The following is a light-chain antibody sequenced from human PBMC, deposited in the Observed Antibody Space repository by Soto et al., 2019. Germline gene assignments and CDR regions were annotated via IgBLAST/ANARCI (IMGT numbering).Light chain of an antibody. Sequence: EIVLTQSPATLSLSPGERATLSCRASQSVSSYLAWYQQKPGQAPRLLIYDASNRATGIPARFSGSGSGTDFTLTISSREPEDFAVYYCQQRSNWPPYPFGQGTKLEIK. J-gene: IGKJ2*01. CDR2: DAS. V-gene: IGKV3-11*01. CDR1: QSVSSY. CDR3: QQRSNWPPYP.